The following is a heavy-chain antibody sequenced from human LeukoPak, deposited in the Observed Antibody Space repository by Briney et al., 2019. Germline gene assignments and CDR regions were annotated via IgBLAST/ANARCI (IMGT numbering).Heavy chain of an antibody. Sequence: GESLKISCKGSGYSFTSYWISWVRQMPGKGLEWMVRIDPSDSYTNYSPSFQGHVTISADKSVSTAYLQWSSLKASDTAMYYCARLRPPYYYGSGSYYPLDYWGQGTLVTVSS. D-gene: IGHD3-10*01. V-gene: IGHV5-10-1*01. J-gene: IGHJ4*02. CDR1: GYSFTSYW. CDR2: IDPSDSYT. CDR3: ARLRPPYYYGSGSYYPLDY.